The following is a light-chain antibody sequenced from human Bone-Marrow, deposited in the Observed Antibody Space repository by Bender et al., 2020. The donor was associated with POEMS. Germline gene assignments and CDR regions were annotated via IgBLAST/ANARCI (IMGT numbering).Light chain of an antibody. CDR2: DVT. J-gene: IGLJ1*01. V-gene: IGLV2-14*03. CDR3: SSYTSTSTAYV. Sequence: QSALTQPASVSGSPGQSITISCTGTTSDVGGYKFVSWYQHHPGKVPKLLIYDVTNRPSGVSNRFSGSKSGNTASLTISGLQAEDEADYYCSSYTSTSTAYVFGTGTKVTVL. CDR1: TSDVGGYKF.